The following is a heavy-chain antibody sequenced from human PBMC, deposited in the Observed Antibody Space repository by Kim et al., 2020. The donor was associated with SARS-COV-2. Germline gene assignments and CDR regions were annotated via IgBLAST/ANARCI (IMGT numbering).Heavy chain of an antibody. CDR3: ARQNGGPARVGDHFDY. CDR2: IYYSGST. CDR1: GGSISSSSYY. V-gene: IGHV4-39*01. J-gene: IGHJ4*02. D-gene: IGHD2-2*01. Sequence: SETLSLTCTVSGGSISSSSYYWGWIRQPPGKGLEWIGSIYYSGSTYYNPSLKSRVTISVDTSKNQFSLKLSSVTAADTAVYYCARQNGGPARVGDHFDYWGQGTLVTVSS.